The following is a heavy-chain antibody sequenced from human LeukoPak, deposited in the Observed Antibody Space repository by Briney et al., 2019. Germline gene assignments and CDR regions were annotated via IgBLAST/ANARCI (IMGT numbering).Heavy chain of an antibody. CDR1: GYTFTGFY. CDR2: INPNSGDT. D-gene: IGHD3-22*01. J-gene: IGHJ3*02. CDR3: ARDLGYYDSSGLRGDAFDI. V-gene: IGHV1-2*02. Sequence: AASVKVSCKASGYTFTGFYMHWIRQAPGQGLEWMAWINPNSGDTKYAQRFQGRVTMTRDTSISTAYMELSRLRSDDTAVYYCARDLGYYDSSGLRGDAFDIWGQGTMVTISS.